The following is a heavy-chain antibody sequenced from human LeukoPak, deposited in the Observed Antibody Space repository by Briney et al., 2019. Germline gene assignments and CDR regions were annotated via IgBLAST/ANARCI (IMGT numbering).Heavy chain of an antibody. D-gene: IGHD3-10*01. CDR3: ARGNLVRGLSYYYYYYGMDV. J-gene: IGHJ6*02. CDR2: INHSGST. V-gene: IGHV4-34*01. Sequence: SETLSLTCAVYGGSFSGYYWSWIRQPPGKGLEWIGEINHSGSTNYNPSLKSRVTISVDTSKNQFSLKLSSVTAADTAVYYCARGNLVRGLSYYYYYYGMDVWGQGTTVTVSS. CDR1: GGSFSGYY.